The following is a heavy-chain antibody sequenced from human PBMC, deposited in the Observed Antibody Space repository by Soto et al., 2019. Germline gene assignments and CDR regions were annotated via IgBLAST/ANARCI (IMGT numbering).Heavy chain of an antibody. CDR2: ISSSSSYT. CDR1: GFTFSDYY. J-gene: IGHJ3*02. V-gene: IGHV3-11*05. CDR3: ATQGYDYVWGSYPDAFDI. Sequence: QVQLVESGGGLVKPGGSLRLSCAASGFTFSDYYMSCIRQAPGKGLEWVPYISSSSSYTKYAASVKGRFTISRDNAKNSLYLQMNSLRAEDTAVYYCATQGYDYVWGSYPDAFDIWGQGTMVTVSS. D-gene: IGHD3-16*01.